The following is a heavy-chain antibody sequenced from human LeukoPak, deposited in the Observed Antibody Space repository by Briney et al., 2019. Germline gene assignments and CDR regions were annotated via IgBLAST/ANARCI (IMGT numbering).Heavy chain of an antibody. CDR2: ISSSTSYI. J-gene: IGHJ6*03. Sequence: GGSLRLSCGASGFTFSTYTLNWVRQAPGKGLEWVSSISSSTSYIYYADSVKGQFTISRDNAKNSLYLQMNSLRAEDTALYYCARVPSDRTKYMDVWGKGTTVTVSS. CDR1: GFTFSTYT. V-gene: IGHV3-21*01. D-gene: IGHD2-15*01. CDR3: ARVPSDRTKYMDV.